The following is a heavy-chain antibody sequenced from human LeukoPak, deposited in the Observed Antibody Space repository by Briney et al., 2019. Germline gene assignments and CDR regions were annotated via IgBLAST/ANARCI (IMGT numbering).Heavy chain of an antibody. CDR3: ARVRPHPIIDV. D-gene: IGHD6-6*01. CDR1: GFTVSSNY. Sequence: PGGSLRLSCAASGFTVSSNYMSWVRQAPGKGLEWVSVIYTGVSTYYADSVKGRFAISRDNSKNTLYLQMNSLRAEDTGVYYCARVRPHPIIDVWGKGTTVTVS. J-gene: IGHJ6*03. V-gene: IGHV3-53*01. CDR2: IYTGVST.